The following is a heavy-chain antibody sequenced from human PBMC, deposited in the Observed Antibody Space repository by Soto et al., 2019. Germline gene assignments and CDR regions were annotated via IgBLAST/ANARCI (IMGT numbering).Heavy chain of an antibody. CDR2: IVPIIGVA. V-gene: IGHV1-69*01. CDR3: ARGGAGYNYYSVY. D-gene: IGHD5-12*01. J-gene: IGHJ4*02. Sequence: QVQLVQSGAEVKKPGSSVKVSCKASGGSFTRHAISWVRQSPGHGLEWMGGIVPIIGVANYAQTFQDRFTIFAVESTSTAYVELTSLKSEDTAIYYCARGGAGYNYYSVYWGQGTLVTVSS. CDR1: GGSFTRHA.